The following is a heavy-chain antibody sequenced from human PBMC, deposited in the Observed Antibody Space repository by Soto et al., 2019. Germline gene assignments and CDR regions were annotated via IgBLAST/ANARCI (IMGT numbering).Heavy chain of an antibody. CDR3: ARQRTTVVTQAYFDH. D-gene: IGHD2-21*02. Sequence: RSLTCIVSGESISSSSYYWGWIRQPPGKGLEWIGSIYYSGRTYYNPSFKSRVTISIDTSKNQFSLKLSSVTATDTAVYYCARQRTTVVTQAYFDHWGQGALVTVSS. CDR1: GESISSSSYY. J-gene: IGHJ4*02. CDR2: IYYSGRT. V-gene: IGHV4-39*01.